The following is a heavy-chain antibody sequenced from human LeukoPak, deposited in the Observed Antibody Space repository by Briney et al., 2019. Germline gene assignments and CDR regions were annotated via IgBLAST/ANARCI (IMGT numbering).Heavy chain of an antibody. CDR3: AKDTHIAAAGKASFDY. V-gene: IGHV3-7*03. Sequence: PGGSLRLSCAASGFTFSSYWMSWVRQAPGKGLEWVANIKQDGSEKYYVDSVKGRFTISRDNAKNSLYLQMNSLRAEDTALYYCAKDTHIAAAGKASFDYWGQGTLVTVSS. CDR1: GFTFSSYW. CDR2: IKQDGSEK. D-gene: IGHD6-13*01. J-gene: IGHJ4*02.